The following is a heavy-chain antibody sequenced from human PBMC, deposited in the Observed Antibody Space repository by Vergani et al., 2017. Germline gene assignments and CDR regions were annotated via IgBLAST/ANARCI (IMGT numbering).Heavy chain of an antibody. CDR2: ISGSGDST. D-gene: IGHD6-19*01. V-gene: IGHV3-23*01. CDR3: AREKVGYSSGWFDY. J-gene: IGHJ5*01. CDR1: GFTFSNYA. Sequence: EVQLLESGGGLVQPGGSLRLSCAASGFTFSNYAMSWVRQAPWKGLEWVSTISGSGDSTYYADSVKGRFTISRDNAKNSLYLQMNSLRAEDTAVYYCAREKVGYSSGWFDYWGQGTLVTVSS.